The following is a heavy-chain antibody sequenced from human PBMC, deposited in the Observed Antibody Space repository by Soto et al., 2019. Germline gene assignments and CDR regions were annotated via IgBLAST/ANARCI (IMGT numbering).Heavy chain of an antibody. CDR3: ARVPSP. V-gene: IGHV4-30-2*01. J-gene: IGHJ5*02. CDR2: ICHSGST. Sequence: LSLTCAVSGGSISRGGYSWSWIRQPPGKGLELIGYICHSGSTYYNPSLKSRVTISVDRSKNQFSLKLSSVPAADTAVYYCARVPSPWGQGTLVTVSS. CDR1: GGSISRGGYS.